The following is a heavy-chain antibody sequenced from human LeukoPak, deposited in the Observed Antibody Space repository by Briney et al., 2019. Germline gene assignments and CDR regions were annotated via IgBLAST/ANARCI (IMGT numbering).Heavy chain of an antibody. J-gene: IGHJ4*02. CDR3: ARAYFDTSAYYPHFEF. CDR1: GGSITSYF. D-gene: IGHD3-22*01. V-gene: IGHV4-59*08. CDR2: ISYSGNT. Sequence: SETLSLTCTVSGGSITSYFWSWIRQPPGKGLEWIGYISYSGNTNYNPPLKSRVTISVDTSKNQFSLKLNSVTAADTAVYYCARAYFDTSAYYPHFEFWGPGTLVTVSS.